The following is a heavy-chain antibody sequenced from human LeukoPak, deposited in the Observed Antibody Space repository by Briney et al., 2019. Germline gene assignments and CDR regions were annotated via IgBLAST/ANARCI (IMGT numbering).Heavy chain of an antibody. Sequence: GGSLRLSCAASRFTFSSYEMNWVRQAPGKGLEWVSYISGSGSTIYYADSVKGRFTISRDNAKNSLYLQMNSLRAEDTAVYYCARRQHFDYWGQGTLVTVSS. J-gene: IGHJ4*02. V-gene: IGHV3-48*03. CDR3: ARRQHFDY. CDR1: RFTFSSYE. D-gene: IGHD6-13*01. CDR2: ISGSGSTI.